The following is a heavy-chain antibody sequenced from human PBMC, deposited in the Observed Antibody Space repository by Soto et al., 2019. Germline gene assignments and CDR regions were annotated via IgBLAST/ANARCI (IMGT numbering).Heavy chain of an antibody. Sequence: LSLTCSVYGGSFSGYYWSWIRQPPGKGLEWIGEINHSGSTNYNPSLKSRVTIAVDTSKNQFSLKLSSVTAADTAVYYCARVRGVIYYYSSGYSQNWFDPWGQGNLVTVSA. J-gene: IGHJ5*02. CDR1: GGSFSGYY. CDR2: INHSGST. V-gene: IGHV4-34*01. CDR3: ARVRGVIYYYSSGYSQNWFDP. D-gene: IGHD3-22*01.